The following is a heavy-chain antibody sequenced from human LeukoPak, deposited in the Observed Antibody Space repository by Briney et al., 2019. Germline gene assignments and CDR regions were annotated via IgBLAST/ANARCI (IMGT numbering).Heavy chain of an antibody. V-gene: IGHV3-23*01. CDR3: AKELSAYSGSFGRPLDI. Sequence: GGSLRLSCAASGFIFGSFGLSWVRQAPGKGLEWVSSISGSGSDVNYPDSVKGRFTISRDNSKNTLFLQMNSLRAEDTAIYYCAKELSAYSGSFGRPLDIWGLGTMVTVSS. CDR2: ISGSGSDV. CDR1: GFIFGSFG. D-gene: IGHD1-26*01. J-gene: IGHJ3*02.